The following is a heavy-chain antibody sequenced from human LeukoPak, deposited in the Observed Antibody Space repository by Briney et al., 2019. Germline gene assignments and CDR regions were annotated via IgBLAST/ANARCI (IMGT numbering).Heavy chain of an antibody. Sequence: GGSLRLSCAASGFTFSSYSMSWVRQAPGKGLEWVSYISSSSSIIYEAESVKGRFTISRDNDKKSLYLQMNSLRVEDTAVYYCARPVRELTASDAFGIWGQGTKVTVSS. CDR2: ISSSSSII. D-gene: IGHD1-7*01. CDR3: ARPVRELTASDAFGI. J-gene: IGHJ3*02. V-gene: IGHV3-48*01. CDR1: GFTFSSYS.